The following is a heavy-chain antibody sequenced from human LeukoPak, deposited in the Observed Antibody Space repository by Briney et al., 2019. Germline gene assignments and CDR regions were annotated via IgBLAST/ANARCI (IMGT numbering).Heavy chain of an antibody. CDR1: GFSLSTSGMC. V-gene: IGHV4-61*08. D-gene: IGHD1-26*01. J-gene: IGHJ5*02. CDR3: ARKRSGSYSWFDP. CDR2: IYYSGST. Sequence: SGPALVKPTQTLTLTCTFSGFSLSTSGMCVSWIRQPPGKGLEWIGYIYYSGSTNYNPSLKSRVTISVDTSKNQFSLKLSSVTALDTAVYYCARKRSGSYSWFDPWGQGTLVTVSS.